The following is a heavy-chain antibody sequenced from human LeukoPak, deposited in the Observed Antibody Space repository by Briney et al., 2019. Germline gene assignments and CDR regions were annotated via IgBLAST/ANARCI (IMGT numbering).Heavy chain of an antibody. CDR2: IWSNGNNR. J-gene: IGHJ4*02. CDR1: GFTFSSYG. Sequence: AGGSLRLSCAASGFTFSSYGMHWVRQAPGKGLEWVAVIWSNGNNRYYADSVKGRFTFSRDNAKNSLYLQMNSLRAEDTAVYYCARVHRTTRCFDCWGQGTLVTVSS. V-gene: IGHV3-33*01. CDR3: ARVHRTTRCFDC. D-gene: IGHD2/OR15-2a*01.